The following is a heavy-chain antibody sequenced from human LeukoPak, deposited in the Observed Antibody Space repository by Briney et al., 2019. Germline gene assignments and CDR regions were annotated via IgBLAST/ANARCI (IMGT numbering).Heavy chain of an antibody. J-gene: IGHJ3*02. D-gene: IGHD4-23*01. CDR3: ATDHAYGGNSAAFDI. CDR2: FDPEDGET. Sequence: ASVKVSCKVSGYTLTELSMHWVRQAPGKGLEWMGGFDPEDGETIYAQKSQGRVTMTEDTSTDTAYMELSSLRSEDTAVYYCATDHAYGGNSAAFDIWGQGTMVTVSS. CDR1: GYTLTELS. V-gene: IGHV1-24*01.